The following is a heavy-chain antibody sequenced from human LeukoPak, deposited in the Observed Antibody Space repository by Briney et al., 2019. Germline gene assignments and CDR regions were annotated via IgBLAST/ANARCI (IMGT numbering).Heavy chain of an antibody. Sequence: ASVKVSCKASGGTFSSYAISWVRQAPGQGLEWMGRIIPILGIANYAQKFQGRVTITADKSTSTAYMELSSLRSEDTAVYYCARGYCTNGVCYGLDIWGQGTMVTVSS. J-gene: IGHJ3*02. CDR3: ARGYCTNGVCYGLDI. D-gene: IGHD2-8*01. CDR1: GGTFSSYA. V-gene: IGHV1-69*04. CDR2: IIPILGIA.